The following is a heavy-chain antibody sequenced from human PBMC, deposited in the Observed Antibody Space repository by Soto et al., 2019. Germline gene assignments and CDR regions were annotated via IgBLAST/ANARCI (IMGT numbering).Heavy chain of an antibody. CDR3: ASNYAYAEGYYYYGIDV. D-gene: IGHD3-16*01. CDR2: VNSDGSTT. V-gene: IGHV3-74*01. CDR1: VFTFSNYW. J-gene: IGHJ6*02. Sequence: HPGGSLRLSCAASVFTFSNYWMHWVRQAPGKGLVWVSRVNSDGSTTNYADSVKGRFTISRDNAKNTLHLQMNSLGAEDTAVYYCASNYAYAEGYYYYGIDVWGQGTTVTVSS.